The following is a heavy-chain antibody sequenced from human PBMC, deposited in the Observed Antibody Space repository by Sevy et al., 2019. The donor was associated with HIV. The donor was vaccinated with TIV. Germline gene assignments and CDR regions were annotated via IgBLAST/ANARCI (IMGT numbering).Heavy chain of an antibody. J-gene: IGHJ6*03. CDR1: GGSFSGYY. D-gene: IGHD6-13*01. CDR2: INHSGST. V-gene: IGHV4-34*01. CDR3: ARGERAAAGTGYYYYYMDV. Sequence: SETLSLTCAVYGGSFSGYYWSWIRQPPGKGLEWIGEINHSGSTNYNPSLTSRVTISVDTSTNQFYLKLSSVTAADTAVYYSARGERAAAGTGYYYYYMDVWGKGTTVTVSS.